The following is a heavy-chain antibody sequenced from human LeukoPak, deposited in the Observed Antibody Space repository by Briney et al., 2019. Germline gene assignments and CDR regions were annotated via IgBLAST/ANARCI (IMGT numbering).Heavy chain of an antibody. J-gene: IGHJ3*02. CDR1: GYTFTSYG. V-gene: IGHV1-3*01. CDR2: INAGNGNT. D-gene: IGHD6-13*01. CDR3: ARDLAPPRIAAAGTSDAFDI. Sequence: GASVKVSCKASGYTFTSYGISWVRQAPGQGLEWMGWINAGNGNTKYSQKFQGRVTITRDTSASTAYMELSSLRSEDTAVYYCARDLAPPRIAAAGTSDAFDIWGQGTMVTVSS.